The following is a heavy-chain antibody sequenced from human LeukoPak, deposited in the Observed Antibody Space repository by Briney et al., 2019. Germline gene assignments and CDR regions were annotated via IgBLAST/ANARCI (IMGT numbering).Heavy chain of an antibody. CDR2: IEEDGNEM. CDR1: GFTFSSYW. Sequence: PGGSLRLSCAASGFTFSSYWLTWVRQAPGKGLEWVANIEEDGNEMYYVDSVKGRFTISRDNAKNSLFLQMNSLRVEDTAMYYCARDQRAFDIWGQGTMVTVSS. CDR3: ARDQRAFDI. D-gene: IGHD6-25*01. J-gene: IGHJ3*02. V-gene: IGHV3-7*01.